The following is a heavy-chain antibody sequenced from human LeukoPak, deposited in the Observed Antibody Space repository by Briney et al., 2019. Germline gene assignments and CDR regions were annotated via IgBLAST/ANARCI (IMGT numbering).Heavy chain of an antibody. V-gene: IGHV3-20*04. J-gene: IGHJ1*01. CDR3: ARASCSGGRCQEYFQH. CDR2: INWNGGST. CDR1: GFTFDEYG. D-gene: IGHD2-15*01. Sequence: GGSLRLSCAASGFTFDEYGMSWVRQVPGKGLEWVSGINWNGGSTGYADSVKGRFTISRDNSKNTLYLQMNSLRAEDTAVYYCARASCSGGRCQEYFQHWGQGTLVTVSS.